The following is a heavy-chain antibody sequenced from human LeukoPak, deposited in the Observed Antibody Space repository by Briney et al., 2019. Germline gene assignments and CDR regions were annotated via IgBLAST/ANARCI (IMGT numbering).Heavy chain of an antibody. CDR2: IYYSGST. CDR1: GGSISSYY. Sequence: SETLSLTCTVSGGSISSYYWSWIRQPPGKGLEWIGYIYYSGSTNYNPSLKSRVTISADTSKNQFSLKLSSVTAADTAVYYCARHALGRDGYNRLDYWGQGTPVTVSS. V-gene: IGHV4-59*08. J-gene: IGHJ4*02. D-gene: IGHD5-24*01. CDR3: ARHALGRDGYNRLDY.